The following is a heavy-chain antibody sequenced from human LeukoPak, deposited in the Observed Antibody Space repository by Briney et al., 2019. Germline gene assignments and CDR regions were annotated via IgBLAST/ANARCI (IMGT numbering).Heavy chain of an antibody. D-gene: IGHD3-22*01. CDR2: FDPEDGET. Sequence: ASVKVSCKASGYTFTGYYMHWVRQAPGKGLEWMGGFDPEDGETIYAQKFQGRVTMTEDTSTDTAYMELSSLRSEDTAVYYCATDDAYYYDSRGRFAFDIWGQGTMVTVSS. V-gene: IGHV1-24*01. CDR3: ATDDAYYYDSRGRFAFDI. J-gene: IGHJ3*02. CDR1: GYTFTGYY.